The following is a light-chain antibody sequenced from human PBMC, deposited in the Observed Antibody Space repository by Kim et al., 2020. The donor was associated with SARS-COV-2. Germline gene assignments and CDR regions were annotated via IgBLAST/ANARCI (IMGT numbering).Light chain of an antibody. CDR3: YSKDMSGNFL. CDR2: EDT. J-gene: IGLJ1*01. V-gene: IGLV3-10*01. Sequence: SYELTQPPSVSVSPGQTARITCSGDALPKKYAYWYQQKSGLAPVLVIFEDTKRPSEIPERFSGSSSGTMATLTIAGAQVEDEADYYCYSKDMSGNFLFGTGTKVTVL. CDR1: ALPKKY.